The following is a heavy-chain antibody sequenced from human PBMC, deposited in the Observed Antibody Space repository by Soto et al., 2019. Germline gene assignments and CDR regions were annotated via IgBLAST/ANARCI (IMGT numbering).Heavy chain of an antibody. V-gene: IGHV3-53*02. CDR1: GFSVGSNY. CDR2: IYSNGDT. Sequence: EVQLVETGGGLIQPGGSLRLSCAASGFSVGSNYMTWVRQSPGKGLEWVSLIYSNGDTDYADSVKGLFSISRDNFKNTLDLQMNNLRAEDTAVYHCARKSDSSPVPEADGVWGRGTLVTVSS. CDR3: ARKSDSSPVPEADGV. D-gene: IGHD2-8*01. J-gene: IGHJ4*02.